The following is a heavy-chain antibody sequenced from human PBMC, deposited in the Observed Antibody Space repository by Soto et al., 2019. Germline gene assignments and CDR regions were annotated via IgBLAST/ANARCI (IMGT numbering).Heavy chain of an antibody. Sequence: SETLSLTCTVSGGSISSGDYYWSWIRQPPGKGLEWIGYIYYSGSTFYNPSLKNRVTISLDTSKIQFSLKLSSVTAADTAVYCVREGGDNWFDPWGQGTLVTVSS. CDR2: IYYSGST. J-gene: IGHJ5*02. CDR1: GGSISSGDYY. CDR3: VREGGDNWFDP. D-gene: IGHD3-16*01. V-gene: IGHV4-30-4*01.